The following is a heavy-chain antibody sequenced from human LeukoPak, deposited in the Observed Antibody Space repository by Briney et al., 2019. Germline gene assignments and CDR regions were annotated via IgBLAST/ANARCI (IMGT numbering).Heavy chain of an antibody. J-gene: IGHJ4*02. V-gene: IGHV4-61*02. CDR3: ARGYCSTSSCYSFHS. CDR1: GASMTNAVSS. Sequence: SETLSLTCTVSGASMTNAVSSWSWIRQPAGKGLEWIGRIYASGNTDYTDYNPSLKSRVTMSMDTSKSQFTLKLNSVTAADTVVYYCARGYCSTSSCYSFHSWGQGTLVTVSS. CDR2: IYASGN. D-gene: IGHD2-2*02.